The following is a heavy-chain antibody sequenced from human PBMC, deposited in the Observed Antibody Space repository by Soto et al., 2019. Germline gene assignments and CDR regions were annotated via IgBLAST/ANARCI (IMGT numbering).Heavy chain of an antibody. J-gene: IGHJ4*02. CDR1: GFTFSGYW. CDR2: INSDGSTT. V-gene: IGHV3-74*01. Sequence: EVQLVESGGGLVQPGGSLRLSCAVSGFTFSGYWMHWVRQAPGKGLVWVSRINSDGSTTSYADSVKGRFTISRDNAKNTLYLQRDSLRAEDTAVYYCARAKIGYYSQVYWGQGTLVTVSS. D-gene: IGHD3-22*01. CDR3: ARAKIGYYSQVY.